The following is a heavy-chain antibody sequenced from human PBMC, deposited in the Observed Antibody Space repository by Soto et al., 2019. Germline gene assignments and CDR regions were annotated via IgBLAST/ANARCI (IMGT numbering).Heavy chain of an antibody. CDR1: GGTFSSYA. Sequence: GASVKVSCKASGGTFSSYAISWVRQAPGQGLEWMGGIIPIFGTANYAQKFQGRVTITADESTSTAYMELSSLRSEDTAVYYCAGSSSWYQGGGNWFDPWGQGTLVTVSS. CDR3: AGSSSWYQGGGNWFDP. J-gene: IGHJ5*02. V-gene: IGHV1-69*13. D-gene: IGHD6-13*01. CDR2: IIPIFGTA.